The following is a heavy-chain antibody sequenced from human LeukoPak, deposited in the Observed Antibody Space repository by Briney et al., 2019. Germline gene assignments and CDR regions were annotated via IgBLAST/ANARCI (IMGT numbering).Heavy chain of an antibody. Sequence: GASVKVSCKASDYTFTNYGISWVRQAPGQGLEWMGWISAYNGNTNQAQKLQGRVTMTTDTSTRTAYMELRSLRSDDTAVYYCARDYYDSSGYYYVSAYWGQGTLVTVSS. D-gene: IGHD3-22*01. V-gene: IGHV1-18*01. J-gene: IGHJ4*02. CDR2: ISAYNGNT. CDR1: DYTFTNYG. CDR3: ARDYYDSSGYYYVSAY.